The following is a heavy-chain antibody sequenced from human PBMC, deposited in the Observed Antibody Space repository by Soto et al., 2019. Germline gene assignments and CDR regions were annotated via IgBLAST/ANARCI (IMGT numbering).Heavy chain of an antibody. J-gene: IGHJ3*02. V-gene: IGHV1-3*01. D-gene: IGHD2-15*01. CDR3: ARPFRYCSGGSCMLDAFDI. CDR1: GYTFTSYA. CDR2: INAGNGNT. Sequence: ASVKVSCKASGYTFTSYAMHWVRQAPGQRLEWMGWINAGNGNTKYSQKFQGRVTITRDTSASTAYMELSSLRSEDTAVYYCARPFRYCSGGSCMLDAFDILGQGTMVTVSS.